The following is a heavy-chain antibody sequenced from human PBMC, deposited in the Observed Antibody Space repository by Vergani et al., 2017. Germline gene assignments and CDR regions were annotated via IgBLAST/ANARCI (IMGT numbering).Heavy chain of an antibody. V-gene: IGHV3-21*01. CDR3: ARDLFYYDSSGYYSGFFDY. CDR1: GFTFSSYS. Sequence: EVQLVESGGGLVKPGGSLRLSCAASGFTFSSYSMNWVRQAPGKGLEWVSSISSSSNYIYYADSVKGRFTISRDNAKNSLYLQMNSLRAEDTAVYYCARDLFYYDSSGYYSGFFDYWGQGTLVTVSS. D-gene: IGHD3-22*01. J-gene: IGHJ4*02. CDR2: ISSSSNYI.